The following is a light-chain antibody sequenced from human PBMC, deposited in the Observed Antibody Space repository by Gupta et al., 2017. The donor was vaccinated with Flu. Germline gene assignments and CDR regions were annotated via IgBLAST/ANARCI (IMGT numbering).Light chain of an antibody. J-gene: IGLJ3*02. CDR3: GTWDSSLNAGV. Sequence: QSVLTQPPSMSATPGQRVTLSCSGSSSNIGDNLVSWYQQLPGAAPQLLIYDTDNRPSGIPDRFSGSKSGTSATLDITGLQTADEADYYCGTWDSSLNAGVFGGGTKLTVL. CDR2: DTD. CDR1: SSNIGDNL. V-gene: IGLV1-51*01.